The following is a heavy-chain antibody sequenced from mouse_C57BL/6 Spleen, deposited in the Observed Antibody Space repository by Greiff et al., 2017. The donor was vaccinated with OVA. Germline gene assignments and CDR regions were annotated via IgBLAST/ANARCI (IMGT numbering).Heavy chain of an antibody. CDR3: ARLDYSFFDY. J-gene: IGHJ2*01. CDR1: GYTFTDYY. Sequence: VQLKESGPVLVKPGASVKMSCKASGYTFTDYYMNWVKQSHGKSLEWIGVINPYNGGTSYNQKFKGKATLTVDKSSSTAYMELNSLTSEDSAVYYCARLDYSFFDYWGQGTTLTVSS. D-gene: IGHD1-1*01. V-gene: IGHV1-19*01. CDR2: INPYNGGT.